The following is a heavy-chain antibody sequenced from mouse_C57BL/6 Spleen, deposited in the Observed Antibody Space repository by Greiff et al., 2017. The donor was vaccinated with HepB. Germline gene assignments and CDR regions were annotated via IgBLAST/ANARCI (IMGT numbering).Heavy chain of an antibody. J-gene: IGHJ3*01. Sequence: DVMLVESGGGLVQSGRSLRLSCATSGFTFSDFYMEWVRQAPGKGLEWIAASRNKANDYTTEYSASVKGRFIVSRDTSQSILYLQMNALRAEDSAIYYCARDAELGPFAYWGQGTLVTVSA. D-gene: IGHD4-1*01. CDR1: GFTFSDFY. CDR3: ARDAELGPFAY. CDR2: SRNKANDYTT. V-gene: IGHV7-1*01.